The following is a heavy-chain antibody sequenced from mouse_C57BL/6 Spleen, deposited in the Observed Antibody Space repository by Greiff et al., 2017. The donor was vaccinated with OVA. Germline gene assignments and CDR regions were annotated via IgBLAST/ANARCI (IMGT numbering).Heavy chain of an antibody. CDR1: GYTFTSYW. CDR3: ARRGKRPYAMDY. J-gene: IGHJ4*01. Sequence: VQLQQPGAELVMPGASVKLSCKASGYTFTSYWMHWVKQRPGQGLEWIGEIDPSDSYTNYNQKFKGKSTLTVDKSSSTAYMQLSSLTSEDSAVYYCARRGKRPYAMDYWGQGTSVTVSA. V-gene: IGHV1-69*01. CDR2: IDPSDSYT.